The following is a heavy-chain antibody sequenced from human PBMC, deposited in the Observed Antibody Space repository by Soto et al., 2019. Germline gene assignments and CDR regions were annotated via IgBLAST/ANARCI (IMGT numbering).Heavy chain of an antibody. CDR3: ARDGGSTAMVTEPDY. D-gene: IGHD5-18*01. Sequence: PGGSLRLSCAASGFTFSSDGMHWVRQAPGKGLEWVAVIWYDGSNKYYADSVKGRFTISRDNSKNTLYLQMNSLRAEDTAVYYCARDGGSTAMVTEPDYWGQGTLVTVSS. CDR1: GFTFSSDG. V-gene: IGHV3-33*01. CDR2: IWYDGSNK. J-gene: IGHJ4*02.